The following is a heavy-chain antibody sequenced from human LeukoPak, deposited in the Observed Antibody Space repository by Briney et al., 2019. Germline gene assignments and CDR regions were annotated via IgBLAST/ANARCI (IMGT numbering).Heavy chain of an antibody. V-gene: IGHV1-18*01. D-gene: IGHD2-15*01. CDR2: ISAYNGNT. Sequence: ASVKVSCKASGYTFTSYGISWVRQAPGQGLEWMGWISAYNGNTNYAQKLQGRVTMTTDTSTSTAYMELRSLRSDDTAVYYCAISGGSCSTCYYYYMDVWGKGTTVTISS. CDR1: GYTFTSYG. CDR3: AISGGSCSTCYYYYMDV. J-gene: IGHJ6*03.